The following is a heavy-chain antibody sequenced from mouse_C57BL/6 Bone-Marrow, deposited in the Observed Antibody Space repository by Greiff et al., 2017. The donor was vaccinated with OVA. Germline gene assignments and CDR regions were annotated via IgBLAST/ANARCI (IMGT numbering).Heavy chain of an antibody. CDR2: ISDGGSYT. D-gene: IGHD4-1*01. J-gene: IGHJ3*01. CDR3: AKLTGNAY. Sequence: DVMLEESGGGLVKPGGSLKLSCAASGFTFSSYAMSWVRQTPEKRLEWVATISDGGSYTYYPDNVKGRFTISRDNAKNNLYLQMSHLKSEDTAMYYCAKLTGNAYWGQGTLVTVSA. V-gene: IGHV5-4*03. CDR1: GFTFSSYA.